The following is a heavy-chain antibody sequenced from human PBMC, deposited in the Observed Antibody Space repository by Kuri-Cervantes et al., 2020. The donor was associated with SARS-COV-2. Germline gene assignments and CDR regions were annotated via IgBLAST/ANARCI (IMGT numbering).Heavy chain of an antibody. V-gene: IGHV5-51*01. D-gene: IGHD1-26*01. J-gene: IGHJ4*02. CDR1: GYSFTSYW. CDR2: IYPGDSDT. CDR3: ARQSRGGSSTDYFDY. Sequence: GESLKISCKGSGYSFTSYWIGWVRQMPGKGLEWMGIIYPGDSDTRYSPSFQGQVTISADKSISTAYLQWSSLKASDTAMYYCARQSRGGSSTDYFDYWGQGTLVTGSS.